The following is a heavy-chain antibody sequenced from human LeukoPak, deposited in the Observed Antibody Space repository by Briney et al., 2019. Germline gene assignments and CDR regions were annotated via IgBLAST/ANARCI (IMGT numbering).Heavy chain of an antibody. CDR2: INHSGST. J-gene: IGHJ6*02. CDR1: GGSFSGYY. CDR3: ARDGGTSGYYYYYGMDV. Sequence: PSETLSLTCAVYGGSFSGYYWSWIRQPPGKGLEWIGEINHSGSTNYNPSLKSRVTISVDTSKNQFSLKLSSVTAADTAVYYCARDGGTSGYYYYYGMDVWGQGTTVTVSS. V-gene: IGHV4-34*01. D-gene: IGHD3-3*01.